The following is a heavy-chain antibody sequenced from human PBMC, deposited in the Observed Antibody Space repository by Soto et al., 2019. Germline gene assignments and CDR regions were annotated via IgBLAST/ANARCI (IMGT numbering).Heavy chain of an antibody. CDR2: ISSSGSII. Sequence: PGGSLRLSCAASGFTFSSYEMNWVRQAPGKGLEWVSYISSSGSIIYYADSVKGRFTISRDNAKNSLYLQMNSLRAEDTAVYYCARDIWGNYYGMDVWGQGTTVTVSS. CDR3: ARDIWGNYYGMDV. D-gene: IGHD3-16*01. CDR1: GFTFSSYE. V-gene: IGHV3-48*03. J-gene: IGHJ6*02.